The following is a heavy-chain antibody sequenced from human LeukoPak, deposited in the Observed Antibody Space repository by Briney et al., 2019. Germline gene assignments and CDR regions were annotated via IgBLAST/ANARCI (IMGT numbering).Heavy chain of an antibody. V-gene: IGHV3-11*01. CDR2: ISSSGSTI. J-gene: IGHJ4*02. D-gene: IGHD3-10*01. CDR1: GFIFSIYW. Sequence: GGSLRLSCAASGFIFSIYWMSWVRQAPGKGLEWVAYISSSGSTIYYADSVKGRFTISRDNAKNSLYLQMNSLRAEDTAVYYCGRGGMVRGVCDYWGRGTVVTVSS. CDR3: GRGGMVRGVCDY.